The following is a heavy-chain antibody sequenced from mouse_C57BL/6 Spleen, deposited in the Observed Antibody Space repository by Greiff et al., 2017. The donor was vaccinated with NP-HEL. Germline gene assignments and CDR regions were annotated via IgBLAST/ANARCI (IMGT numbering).Heavy chain of an antibody. Sequence: EVKLVESGGGLVQPGGSLKLSCAASGFTFSDYYMSWVRQTPEKRLEWVAYISNGGGSTYYPATVKGRFPISRDNAKNTLYLQMSRLKSEDTAMYYCARHNYDYDVGWFAYWGQGTLVTVSA. CDR1: GFTFSDYY. J-gene: IGHJ3*01. CDR3: ARHNYDYDVGWFAY. V-gene: IGHV5-12*01. CDR2: ISNGGGST. D-gene: IGHD2-4*01.